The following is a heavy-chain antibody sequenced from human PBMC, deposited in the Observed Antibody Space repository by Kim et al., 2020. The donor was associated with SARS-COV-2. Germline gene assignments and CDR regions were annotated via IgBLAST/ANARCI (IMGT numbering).Heavy chain of an antibody. V-gene: IGHV3-33*06. CDR3: AKAGRDTAMAN. D-gene: IGHD5-18*01. CDR2: IWFDGSNT. Sequence: GGSLRLSCAASGFTFSSYSMHWVRQAPGKGLEWVAVIWFDGSNTYYADSVKGRFTISRDNSKNTLYLQMNSLRAEDTAVYYCAKAGRDTAMANWGQGTLV. J-gene: IGHJ4*02. CDR1: GFTFSSYS.